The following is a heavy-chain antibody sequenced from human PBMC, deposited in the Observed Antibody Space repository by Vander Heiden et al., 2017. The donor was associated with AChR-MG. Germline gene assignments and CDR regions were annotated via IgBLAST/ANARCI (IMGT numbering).Heavy chain of an antibody. CDR3: AKDALYYYDSSGLRD. D-gene: IGHD3-22*01. J-gene: IGHJ4*02. V-gene: IGHV1-18*01. Sequence: QVQLVQSGAEVKKPGASVKVSCKASGYTFTSYGISWVRQAPGQGLEWMGWISAYNGNTNYAQKLQGRVTMTTDTSTSTAYMELRSLRSEDTAVYYCAKDALYYYDSSGLRDWGQGTLVTVSS. CDR1: GYTFTSYG. CDR2: ISAYNGNT.